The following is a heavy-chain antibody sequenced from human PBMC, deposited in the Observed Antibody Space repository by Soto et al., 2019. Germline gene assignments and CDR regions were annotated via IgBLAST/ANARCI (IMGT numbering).Heavy chain of an antibody. CDR1: GFTFSSYA. Sequence: HPGGSLRLSCAASGFTFSSYAMSWVRQAPGKGLEWVSAISGSGGSTYYADSVKGRFTISRDNSKNTLYLQMNSLRAEDTAVYYCAKDLQFARDGNTENGDFDYWGQGTLVTVSS. V-gene: IGHV3-23*01. CDR3: AKDLQFARDGNTENGDFDY. D-gene: IGHD3-10*01. J-gene: IGHJ4*02. CDR2: ISGSGGST.